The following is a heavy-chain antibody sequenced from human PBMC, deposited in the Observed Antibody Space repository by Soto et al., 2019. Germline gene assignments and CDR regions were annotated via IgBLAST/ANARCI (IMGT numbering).Heavy chain of an antibody. CDR2: ISATGGGT. CDR1: VFKFSNYA. CDR3: AKDRRAGGNSAFYFDF. J-gene: IGHJ4*02. Sequence: PGGSLRLSCAASVFKFSNYAMSWVRQAPGKGLEWVSLISATGGGTYYADSVKGRFTISRDNSHNTLYLQVHSLTAEGTAVYYCAKDRRAGGNSAFYFDFWGQGAQVTVSS. D-gene: IGHD3-16*01. V-gene: IGHV3-23*01.